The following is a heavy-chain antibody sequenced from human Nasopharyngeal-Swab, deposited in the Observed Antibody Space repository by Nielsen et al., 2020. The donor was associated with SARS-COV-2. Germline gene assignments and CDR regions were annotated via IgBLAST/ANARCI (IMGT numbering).Heavy chain of an antibody. CDR3: ARGFLRSLGGSYYYYGMDV. D-gene: IGHD2/OR15-2a*01. J-gene: IGHJ6*02. Sequence: ASVKVSCKASGYTFTSYDINWVRQATGQGLEWVGWMNPNSGNTGYAQKFQGRVTMTRNTSISTAYMELSSLRSEDTAVYYCARGFLRSLGGSYYYYGMDVWGQGTTVTVSS. CDR2: MNPNSGNT. V-gene: IGHV1-8*01. CDR1: GYTFTSYD.